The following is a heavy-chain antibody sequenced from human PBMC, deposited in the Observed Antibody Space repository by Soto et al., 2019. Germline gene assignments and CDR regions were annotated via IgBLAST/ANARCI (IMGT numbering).Heavy chain of an antibody. V-gene: IGHV1-69*13. J-gene: IGHJ6*02. D-gene: IGHD3-22*01. CDR1: GGTFSSYA. CDR2: IIPIFGTA. Sequence: SVKVSCKASGGTFSSYAISWVRQAPGQGLEWMGGIIPIFGTANYAQKFQGRVTITADESTSTAYMELSSLRSEDTAVYYCASPLSYYYDSSGYYPVKRSYYYYGMDVWGQGTTVTVSS. CDR3: ASPLSYYYDSSGYYPVKRSYYYYGMDV.